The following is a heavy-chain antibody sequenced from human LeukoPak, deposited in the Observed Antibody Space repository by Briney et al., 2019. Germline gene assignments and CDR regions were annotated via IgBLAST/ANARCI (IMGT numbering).Heavy chain of an antibody. V-gene: IGHV4-39*01. CDR2: IYYSGST. CDR1: GDSISSGNYY. J-gene: IGHJ5*02. CDR3: ARRVSYRNCFDP. Sequence: SETLSLTCTVSGDSISSGNYYWGWIRQPPGKGLEWIGSIYYSGSTYYNPSHKSRVTISVDTSKNQFSLKLSSVTAADTAVYYCARRVSYRNCFDPWGQGTLVTVSS. D-gene: IGHD1-26*01.